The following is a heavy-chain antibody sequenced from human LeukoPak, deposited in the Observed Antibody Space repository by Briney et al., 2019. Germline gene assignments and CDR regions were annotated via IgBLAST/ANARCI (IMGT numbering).Heavy chain of an antibody. D-gene: IGHD3-22*01. CDR3: ARGRLTMIVVVPDRGYMDV. J-gene: IGHJ6*03. Sequence: KPSETLSLTCGVSGYSFSSGYYWGWIRQPPGAGLEWIGNMYHTGTTSYNPSLNSRVTISVDTSKNQFSLKLSSVTAADTAVYYCARGRLTMIVVVPDRGYMDVWGKGTTVTVSS. CDR2: MYHTGTT. CDR1: GYSFSSGYY. V-gene: IGHV4-38-2*01.